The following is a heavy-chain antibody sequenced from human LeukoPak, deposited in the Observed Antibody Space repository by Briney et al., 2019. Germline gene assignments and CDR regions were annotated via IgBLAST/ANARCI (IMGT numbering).Heavy chain of an antibody. J-gene: IGHJ5*02. D-gene: IGHD3-10*01. CDR2: IIPMSDTA. CDR3: ARVPGLLWFGEFYNWFDP. V-gene: IGHV1-69*06. Sequence: SVKVSCKASGGTFNSYAISWVRQAPGQGLEWMGGIIPMSDTANYPQKFRGRLTITADIPTSTVYMELSSLRSEDTAVYYCARVPGLLWFGEFYNWFDPWGQGTLVTVSS. CDR1: GGTFNSYA.